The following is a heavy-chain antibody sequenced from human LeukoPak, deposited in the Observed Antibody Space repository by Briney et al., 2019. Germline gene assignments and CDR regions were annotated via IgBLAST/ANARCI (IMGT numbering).Heavy chain of an antibody. CDR2: ISGDGGST. CDR3: AKDTYYDFWSGPSNWFDP. V-gene: IGHV3-43*02. Sequence: GGSLSLSCAASGFTFDDYAMHWVRQAPGKGLEWVSLISGDGGSTYYADSVKGRFTISRDNSKNSLYLQMNSLRTEDTALYYCAKDTYYDFWSGPSNWFDPWGQGTLVTVSS. D-gene: IGHD3-3*01. J-gene: IGHJ5*02. CDR1: GFTFDDYA.